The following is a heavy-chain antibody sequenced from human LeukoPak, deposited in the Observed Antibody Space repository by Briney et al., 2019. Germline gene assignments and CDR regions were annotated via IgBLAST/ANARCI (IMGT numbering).Heavy chain of an antibody. D-gene: IGHD2-15*01. V-gene: IGHV4-61*01. CDR1: GGSVSSGSYY. J-gene: IGHJ4*02. CDR3: ARGIYGASPQGVAY. Sequence: SETLSLTCTVSGGSVSSGSYYWSWIRQPPGKGLEWIGHIHYSGSTNYNPSLKSRVTISVDTSKNQFSLKLTSLIATDTAVYYCARGIYGASPQGVAYWGQGILVTVSS. CDR2: IHYSGST.